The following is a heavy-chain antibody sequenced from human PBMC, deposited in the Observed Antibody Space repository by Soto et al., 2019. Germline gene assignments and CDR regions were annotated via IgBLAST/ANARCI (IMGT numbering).Heavy chain of an antibody. J-gene: IGHJ3*02. D-gene: IGHD2-2*01. V-gene: IGHV3-21*01. Sequence: EVQLVESGGGLVKPGGSLRLSCAASGFTFSSYSMNWVRQAPGKGLEWVSSISSSSSYIYYADSVKGRFTISRDNAKNSLYRQMNSLRAEDTAVYYCARDSVVVPAAVKADAFDIWGQGTMVTVSS. CDR3: ARDSVVVPAAVKADAFDI. CDR2: ISSSSSYI. CDR1: GFTFSSYS.